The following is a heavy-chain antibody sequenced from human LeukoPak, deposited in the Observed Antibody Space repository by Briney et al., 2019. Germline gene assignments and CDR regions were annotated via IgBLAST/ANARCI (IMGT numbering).Heavy chain of an antibody. CDR1: GGSISSHY. CDR3: ARHRARSGESTHDAFDI. V-gene: IGHV4-59*08. Sequence: SETLSLTCTVSGGSISSHYWSWIRQPPGKGLEWIGYIYYSGSTNYNPSLKSRVTISVDTSKNQFSLKLSSVTAADTAVYYCARHRARSGESTHDAFDIWGQGTMVTVSS. J-gene: IGHJ3*02. D-gene: IGHD6-19*01. CDR2: IYYSGST.